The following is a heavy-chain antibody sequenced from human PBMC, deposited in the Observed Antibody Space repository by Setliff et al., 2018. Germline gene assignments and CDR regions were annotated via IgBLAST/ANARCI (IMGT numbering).Heavy chain of an antibody. D-gene: IGHD3-16*01. CDR1: GFSVSNDF. J-gene: IGHJ5*01. CDR3: ARDQGGTNPWFDS. Sequence: GGSLRLSCVVSGFSVSNDFMGWVRQAPGKGLEWVSVIYNRGHTYYADSVKGRFTISRDNSKNTVYLHMNSLTVEDTAMYYCARDQGGTNPWFDSWGQGTLVTVSS. CDR2: IYNRGHT. V-gene: IGHV3-53*01.